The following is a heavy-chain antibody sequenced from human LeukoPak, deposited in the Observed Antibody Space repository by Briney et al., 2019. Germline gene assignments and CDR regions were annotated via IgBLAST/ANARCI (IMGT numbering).Heavy chain of an antibody. CDR3: ARHANIVVVSAAKAFDY. CDR2: IYYSGNT. J-gene: IGHJ4*02. D-gene: IGHD2-2*01. CDR1: GGSISSYY. Sequence: SETLSLTCTVSGGSISSYYWSWIRQPPGKGLEWIGSIYYSGNTYYNPSLKSRVTISIDTSKNQFSLKLSSVTAADTAVYYCARHANIVVVSAAKAFDYWGQGTLVTVSS. V-gene: IGHV4-59*05.